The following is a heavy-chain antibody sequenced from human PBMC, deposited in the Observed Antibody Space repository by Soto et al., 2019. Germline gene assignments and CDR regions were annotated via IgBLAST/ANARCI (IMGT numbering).Heavy chain of an antibody. D-gene: IGHD5-12*01. CDR1: GFTFSSYG. V-gene: IGHV3-30*18. J-gene: IGHJ4*02. CDR2: ISYDGSNK. Sequence: QVQLVESGGGVVQPGRSLRLSCAASGFTFSSYGMHWVRQAPGKGLEWVAVISYDGSNKYYADSVKGRFTISRDNSKNTLYLQMNSLRAEDTAVYYCAKDRGYSGYDPLYYFDYWGQGTLVTVSS. CDR3: AKDRGYSGYDPLYYFDY.